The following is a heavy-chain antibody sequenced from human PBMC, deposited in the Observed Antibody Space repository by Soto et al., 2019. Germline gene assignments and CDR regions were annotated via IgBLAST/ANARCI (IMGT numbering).Heavy chain of an antibody. V-gene: IGHV3-30-3*01. Sequence: QVQLVESGGGVVQPGRSLRLSCAASGFTFSSYAMHWVRQAPGKGLEWVAVISYDGSNKYYADSVKGRFTISRDNSKNTLYLQMNSLRAEDTAVYYCARESYIVDTNPTFDYWGQGTLVTVSS. CDR1: GFTFSSYA. CDR2: ISYDGSNK. J-gene: IGHJ4*02. CDR3: ARESYIVDTNPTFDY. D-gene: IGHD5-12*01.